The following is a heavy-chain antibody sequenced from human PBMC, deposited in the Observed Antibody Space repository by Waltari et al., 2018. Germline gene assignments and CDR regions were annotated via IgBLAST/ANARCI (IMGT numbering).Heavy chain of an antibody. CDR2: IIPIVGTA. Sequence: VQLVQSGAEVKKPGESLKISCKGSGYSFTSYWIGWVRQAPGQGLEWMGGIIPIVGTANYAQKFQGRVTITTDESTSTAYMELSSLRSEDTAVYYCATNGGYYGSGSYYWLWGQGTLVTVSS. CDR1: GYSFTSYW. J-gene: IGHJ4*02. CDR3: ATNGGYYGSGSYYWL. D-gene: IGHD3-10*01. V-gene: IGHV1-69*01.